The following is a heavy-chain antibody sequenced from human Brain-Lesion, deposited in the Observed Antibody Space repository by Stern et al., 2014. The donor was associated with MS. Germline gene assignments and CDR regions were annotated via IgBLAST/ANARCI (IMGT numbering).Heavy chain of an antibody. CDR3: AKEYNWFDS. J-gene: IGHJ5*01. V-gene: IGHV6-1*01. Sequence: QVQLQQSGPGLMKPSQTLALTCAISGDSVSSNSAAWKWNRQSPSRGPEWLGRTYYRSKLYYQYAESVKSRITINADTSTNQFSLQLNSVTPEDTAVYLCAKEYNWFDSWGQGTVVTVS. CDR1: GDSVSSNSAA. CDR2: TYYRSKLYY.